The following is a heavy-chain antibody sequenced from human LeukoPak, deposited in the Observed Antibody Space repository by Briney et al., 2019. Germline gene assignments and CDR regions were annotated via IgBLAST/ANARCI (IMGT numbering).Heavy chain of an antibody. CDR1: GGSFSGYY. CDR3: AKDCCEGELVFGY. Sequence: TSETLSLTCAVYGGSFSGYYWSWIRQPPGKGLEWIGEINHSGSTNYNPSLKSRVTISVDTSKNQFSLKLSSVTAADTAVYYCAKDCCEGELVFGYWGQGTLVTVSS. V-gene: IGHV4-34*01. CDR2: INHSGST. J-gene: IGHJ4*02. D-gene: IGHD1-26*01.